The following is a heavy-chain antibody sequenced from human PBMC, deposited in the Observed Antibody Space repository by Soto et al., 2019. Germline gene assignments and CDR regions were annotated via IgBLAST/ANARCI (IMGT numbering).Heavy chain of an antibody. CDR2: IYHSGST. D-gene: IGHD3-16*02. CDR1: GGSISSGGYS. CDR3: ARGLSYYIWGSYHVSWFDP. V-gene: IGHV4-30-2*01. J-gene: IGHJ5*02. Sequence: SETLSLTCAVSGGSISSGGYSWSWIRQPPGKGLEWIGYIYHSGSTYYNPSLKSRVTISVDRSKNQFSLKLSSVTAADTAVYYCARGLSYYIWGSYHVSWFDPSRQGSLLSFSA.